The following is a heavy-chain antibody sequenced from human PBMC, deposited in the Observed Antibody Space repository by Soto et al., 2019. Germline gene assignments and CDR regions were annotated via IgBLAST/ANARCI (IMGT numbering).Heavy chain of an antibody. J-gene: IGHJ4*02. Sequence: SVKVSCKASGGTFSSYAISWVRQAPGQGLEWMGGIIPIFGTANYAQKFQGRVTITADESTSTAYMELSSLRSEDTAVYYCARGWNYYDSSGYRQYFDYWGQGTLVTVSS. CDR1: GGTFSSYA. CDR2: IIPIFGTA. CDR3: ARGWNYYDSSGYRQYFDY. V-gene: IGHV1-69*13. D-gene: IGHD3-22*01.